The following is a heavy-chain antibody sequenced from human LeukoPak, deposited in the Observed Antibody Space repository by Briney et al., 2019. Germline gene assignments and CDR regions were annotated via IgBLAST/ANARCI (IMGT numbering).Heavy chain of an antibody. D-gene: IGHD6-19*01. V-gene: IGHV3-30*18. J-gene: IGHJ6*02. CDR1: GFTFSSYG. Sequence: GRSLRLSCAASGFTFSSYGMHWVRQAPGKGLEWVAVISYDGSNKYYADSVKGRFTISRDNSKNTLYLQMNSLRAEDTAVYYCAKDRRIAVAGHYYYGMGVWGQGTTVTVSS. CDR2: ISYDGSNK. CDR3: AKDRRIAVAGHYYYGMGV.